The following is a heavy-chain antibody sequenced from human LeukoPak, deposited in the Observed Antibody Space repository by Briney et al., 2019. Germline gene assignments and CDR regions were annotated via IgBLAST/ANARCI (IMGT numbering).Heavy chain of an antibody. CDR2: INPNSGDT. CDR3: ARVVEMSTIRA. D-gene: IGHD5-24*01. Sequence: ASVKVSCKASGYTFTGYYMHWVRQAPGQGLEWMGWINPNSGDTNYAQKFQGRVTMTRDTSISTAYMELSRLRSNDTAVYYCARVVEMSTIRAWGQGTLVTVSS. J-gene: IGHJ5*02. CDR1: GYTFTGYY. V-gene: IGHV1-2*02.